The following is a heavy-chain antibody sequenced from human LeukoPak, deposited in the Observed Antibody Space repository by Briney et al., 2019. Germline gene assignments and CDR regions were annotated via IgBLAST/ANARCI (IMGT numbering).Heavy chain of an antibody. CDR2: INPNSGGT. Sequence: VASVKVSCKASGYTFTGYYMHWVRQAPGQGLEWMGWINPNSGGTKYAQKFQGRVTMTRDTSISTAYMELSRLGSDDTAVYYCARDSYSSGWYPRGYYYYYMDVWGKGTTVTVSS. CDR3: ARDSYSSGWYPRGYYYYYMDV. J-gene: IGHJ6*03. D-gene: IGHD6-19*01. V-gene: IGHV1-2*02. CDR1: GYTFTGYY.